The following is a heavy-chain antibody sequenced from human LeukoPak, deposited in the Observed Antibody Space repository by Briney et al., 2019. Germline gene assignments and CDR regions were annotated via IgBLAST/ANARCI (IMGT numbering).Heavy chain of an antibody. V-gene: IGHV3-21*01. Sequence: GGSLRLSCAASGFTFSSHSMNWVRQAPGKGLEWVSSISSSSSYIYYADSVKGRFTISRDNAKNSLYLQMNSLRAEDTAVYYCARGAVDALDYWGQGTLVTVSS. CDR2: ISSSSSYI. CDR1: GFTFSSHS. J-gene: IGHJ4*02. D-gene: IGHD6-19*01. CDR3: ARGAVDALDY.